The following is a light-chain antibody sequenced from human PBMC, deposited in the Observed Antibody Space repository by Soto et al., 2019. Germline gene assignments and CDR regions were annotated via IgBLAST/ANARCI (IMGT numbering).Light chain of an antibody. J-gene: IGKJ4*01. Sequence: DIQMTQSPSSLSASVGDGVTITCRASQSITTYLNWYRQKPGKAPKLLIYAASSLQSGVPSRFSGSGSETEFTLSISSLQPEDFATYFCQQIYSAPLTFGGGTKVEIK. V-gene: IGKV1-39*01. CDR2: AAS. CDR3: QQIYSAPLT. CDR1: QSITTY.